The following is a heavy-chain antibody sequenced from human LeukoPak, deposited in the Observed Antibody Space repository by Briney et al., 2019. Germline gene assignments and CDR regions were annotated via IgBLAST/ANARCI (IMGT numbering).Heavy chain of an antibody. J-gene: IGHJ4*02. CDR1: GFTFGSYS. CDR3: ARSADTAMVVDY. V-gene: IGHV3-48*04. D-gene: IGHD5-18*01. CDR2: ITSRSGTM. Sequence: GGSLRLSCAASGFTFGSYSMNWVRQAPGKGLEWVAYITSRSGTMFYADSVKGRFTISRDNAKNSLYLQMNSLRAEDTAVYYCARSADTAMVVDYWGQGTLVTVSS.